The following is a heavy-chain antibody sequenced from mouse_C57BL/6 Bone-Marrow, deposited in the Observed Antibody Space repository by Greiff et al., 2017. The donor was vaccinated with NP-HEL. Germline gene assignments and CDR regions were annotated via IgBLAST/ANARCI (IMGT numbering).Heavy chain of an antibody. CDR3: AMITTVVATGYFDY. J-gene: IGHJ2*01. V-gene: IGHV1-54*01. Sequence: VQLQQSGAELVRPGTSVKVSCKASGYAFTNYLIEWVKQRPGQGLEWIGVINPGSGGTNYNEKFKGKATLTADKSSSTAYMQLSSLTSEDSAVYFCAMITTVVATGYFDYWGQGTTLTVSS. D-gene: IGHD1-1*01. CDR2: INPGSGGT. CDR1: GYAFTNYL.